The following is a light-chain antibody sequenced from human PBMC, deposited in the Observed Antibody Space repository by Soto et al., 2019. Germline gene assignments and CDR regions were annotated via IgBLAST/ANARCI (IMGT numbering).Light chain of an antibody. CDR2: DVS. Sequence: QSVLTQPASVSXSPGQSITISCTGTSSDVGGYNYVSWYQQHPGKAPKLMIYDVSNRPSGVSNRFSGSKSGNTASLTISGLQAEDEADYYCSSYTSSSTYVFGTGTKVT. CDR1: SSDVGGYNY. J-gene: IGLJ1*01. V-gene: IGLV2-14*03. CDR3: SSYTSSSTYV.